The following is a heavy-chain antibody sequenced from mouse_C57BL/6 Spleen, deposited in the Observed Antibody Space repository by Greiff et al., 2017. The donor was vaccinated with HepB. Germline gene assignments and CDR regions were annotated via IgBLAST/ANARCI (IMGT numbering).Heavy chain of an antibody. V-gene: IGHV1-9*01. Sequence: QVQLQQSGAELMKPGASVKLSCKATGYTFTGYWIEWVKQRPGHGLEWIGEILPGSGSTNYNDKFKGKATFTADTSSNTAYMQLSSLTTEDSAIYYCARGVVYDGYYIMDYWGQGTSVTVSS. D-gene: IGHD2-3*01. CDR1: GYTFTGYW. CDR3: ARGVVYDGYYIMDY. CDR2: ILPGSGST. J-gene: IGHJ4*01.